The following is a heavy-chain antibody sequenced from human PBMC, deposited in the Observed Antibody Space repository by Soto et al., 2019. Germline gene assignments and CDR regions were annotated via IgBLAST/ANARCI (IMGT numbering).Heavy chain of an antibody. V-gene: IGHV3-53*01. Sequence: GGSLRLSCSVAGFTVSDSMSWVRQAPGKGLECVSFIHSDGSTHYTDSVRGRFTISRDNSKNTLYLQMDRLRVDDTAVYFCVRDASGPFDYWGQGTLVTVSS. J-gene: IGHJ4*02. D-gene: IGHD6-19*01. CDR1: GFTVSDS. CDR2: IHSDGST. CDR3: VRDASGPFDY.